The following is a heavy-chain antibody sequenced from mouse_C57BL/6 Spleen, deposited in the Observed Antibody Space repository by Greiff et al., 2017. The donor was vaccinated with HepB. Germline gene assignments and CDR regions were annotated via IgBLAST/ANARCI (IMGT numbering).Heavy chain of an antibody. CDR2: INPSNGGT. CDR3: ARARVRDYFDY. D-gene: IGHD5-1*01. CDR1: GYTFTSYW. V-gene: IGHV1-53*01. J-gene: IGHJ2*01. Sequence: VQLQQPGAELVKPGASVKLSCKASGYTFTSYWMHWVKQRPGQGLEWIGNINPSNGGTNYNEKFRSKATLTVDKSSSTAYMQLSSLTSEDSAVYYCARARVRDYFDYWGQGTTLTVSS.